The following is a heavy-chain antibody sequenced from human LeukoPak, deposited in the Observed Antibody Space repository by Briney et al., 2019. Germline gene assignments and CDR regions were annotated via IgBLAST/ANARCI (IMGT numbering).Heavy chain of an antibody. V-gene: IGHV3-23*01. CDR1: GFTFSSYA. Sequence: GGSLRLSCAASGFTFSSYAMSWVRQAPGKGLEWVSAISGSGGSTYYADSVKGRFTISRDNPKNTLYLQMNSLRAEDTAVYCCARLVGVVVVAATRFRFDPWGQGTLVTVSS. CDR3: ARLVGVVVVAATRFRFDP. CDR2: ISGSGGST. D-gene: IGHD2-15*01. J-gene: IGHJ5*02.